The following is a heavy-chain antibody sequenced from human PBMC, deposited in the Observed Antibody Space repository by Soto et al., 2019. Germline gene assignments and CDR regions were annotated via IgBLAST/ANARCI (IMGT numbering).Heavy chain of an antibody. D-gene: IGHD3-10*01. V-gene: IGHV1-18*04. Sequence: QVQLVQSGAEVKKPGASVKVSCKASGYTFTSYGISWVRQAPGQGLEWMGWISAYNGNTNYAQKLQGRVTMTTDTSTSTAYMELRSLRSDDTAVYYCARDSYYYGSGSLYYYGMDVWGQGTTVTVSS. J-gene: IGHJ6*02. CDR1: GYTFTSYG. CDR3: ARDSYYYGSGSLYYYGMDV. CDR2: ISAYNGNT.